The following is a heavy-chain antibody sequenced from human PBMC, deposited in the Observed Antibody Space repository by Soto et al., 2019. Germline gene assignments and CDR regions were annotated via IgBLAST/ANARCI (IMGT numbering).Heavy chain of an antibody. CDR3: AKDPPSERMQPDYGMDV. D-gene: IGHD6-13*01. CDR1: GFTFDSCV. Sequence: LRLSCAASGFTFDSCVMSWVRQAPGKRLEWLSLISGSGRYTDYADSVKGRFTISRDNSKNTLYLQMNSLRVEDTAVYYCAKDPPSERMQPDYGMDVWGQGTTVTVSS. CDR2: ISGSGRYT. V-gene: IGHV3-23*01. J-gene: IGHJ6*02.